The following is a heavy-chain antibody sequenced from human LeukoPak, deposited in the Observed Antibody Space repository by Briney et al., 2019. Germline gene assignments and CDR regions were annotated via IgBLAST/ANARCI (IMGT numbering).Heavy chain of an antibody. V-gene: IGHV5-10-1*01. CDR1: GYSFISYW. D-gene: IGHD2-2*01. J-gene: IGHJ3*02. Sequence: GGSLRISCKGSGYSFISYWGSGGRQMPGKGLEWMWRLALSDSYTNYSPSFQGHVSISADKSISTAYLQWSSLKASDTAMYYCARLTTGLVPAENDAFDIWGQGTMVTVSS. CDR3: ARLTTGLVPAENDAFDI. CDR2: LALSDSYT.